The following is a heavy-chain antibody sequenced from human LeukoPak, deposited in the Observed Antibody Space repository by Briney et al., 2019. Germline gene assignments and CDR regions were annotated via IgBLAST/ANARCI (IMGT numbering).Heavy chain of an antibody. D-gene: IGHD3-22*01. CDR2: ISAYNGNT. V-gene: IGHV1-18*01. J-gene: IGHJ4*02. CDR1: GGTFSSYA. Sequence: ASVKVSCKASGGTFSSYAISWVRQAPGQGLEWMGWISAYNGNTNYAQKLQGRVTMTTDTSTSTAYMELRSLRSDDTAVYYCARVSSGYYYGIDYWGQGTLVTVSS. CDR3: ARVSSGYYYGIDY.